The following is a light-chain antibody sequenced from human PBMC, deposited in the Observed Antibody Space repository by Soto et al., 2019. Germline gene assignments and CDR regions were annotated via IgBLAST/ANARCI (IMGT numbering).Light chain of an antibody. Sequence: EIVMTQSPATLSVSPGERATLSCRASQSVSTNLAWYQQKPGQAPRLLIYAASVRATGIPARFSGSGSGTEFTLTISSLQSEDFAVYYCQQYDARPPNLSFGGGTKVELK. CDR3: QQYDARPPNLS. CDR2: AAS. J-gene: IGKJ4*01. V-gene: IGKV3-15*01. CDR1: QSVSTN.